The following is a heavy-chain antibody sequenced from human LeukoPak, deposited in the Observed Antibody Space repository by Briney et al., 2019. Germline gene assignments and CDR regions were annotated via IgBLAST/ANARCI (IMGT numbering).Heavy chain of an antibody. Sequence: GGSLRLSCAASGFTFSSYAMHWVRQAPGKGLEWVSASGSDGRTYYADSVKGRYTISRDNSKNTLYLQMNSLRAEDTAVYHCAKGDRNSGWLYWGQGALVTVSS. CDR1: GFTFSSYA. V-gene: IGHV3-23*01. J-gene: IGHJ4*02. D-gene: IGHD5-12*01. CDR2: SGSDGRT. CDR3: AKGDRNSGWLY.